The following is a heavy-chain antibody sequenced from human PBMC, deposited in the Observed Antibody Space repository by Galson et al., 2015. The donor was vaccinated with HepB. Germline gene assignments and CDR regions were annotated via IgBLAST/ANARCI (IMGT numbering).Heavy chain of an antibody. J-gene: IGHJ3*02. CDR3: ARGFSLDYYDSSGEAFDI. D-gene: IGHD3-22*01. Sequence: LSLTCTVSGGSISSYYWSWIRQPAGKGLEWIGRIYTSGSTNYNPSLKSRVTMSVDTSKNQFSLKLSSVTAADTAVYYCARGFSLDYYDSSGEAFDIWGQGTMVTVSS. CDR2: IYTSGST. CDR1: GGSISSYY. V-gene: IGHV4-4*07.